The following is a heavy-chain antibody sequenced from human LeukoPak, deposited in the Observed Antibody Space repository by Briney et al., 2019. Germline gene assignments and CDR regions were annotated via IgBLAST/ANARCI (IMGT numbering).Heavy chain of an antibody. J-gene: IGHJ5*02. V-gene: IGHV4-4*07. D-gene: IGHD2-15*01. CDR3: ARDQRPGDIVVVVAATGFDP. CDR1: GGSISSYY. Sequence: SETLSLTCTVSGGSISSYYWSWIRQPAGKGLEWIGRIYTSGSTNYNPSLKSRVTMSVDTSKNQFSLKLSSVTAADTAVYYCARDQRPGDIVVVVAATGFDPWGQGTLVTVSS. CDR2: IYTSGST.